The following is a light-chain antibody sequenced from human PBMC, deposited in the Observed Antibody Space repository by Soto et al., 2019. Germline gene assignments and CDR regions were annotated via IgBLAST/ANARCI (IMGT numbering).Light chain of an antibody. CDR3: HQYNNWWT. J-gene: IGKJ1*01. V-gene: IGKV3-15*01. CDR2: DAS. Sequence: EIVLTQSPGTLSLSPGERATLSCRASQSISSNLAWYQQKPGQAPRLLIYDASTRATGIPTRFSGSGSGTEFTLTISSLQSEDFAVYYCHQYNNWWTFGQGTKVDIK. CDR1: QSISSN.